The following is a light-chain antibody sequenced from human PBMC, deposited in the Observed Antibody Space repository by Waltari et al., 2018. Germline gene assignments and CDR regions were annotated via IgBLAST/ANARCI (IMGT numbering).Light chain of an antibody. V-gene: IGKV4-1*01. J-gene: IGKJ4*01. CDR3: QQYDELPLT. Sequence: FYSRNRKNNVAWYQQRPGQPPRLLIFWGSTRESGVPDRFSGSGSGTDVTLTISSLQAEDVAVYYCQQYDELPLTFGGGTKVEIK. CDR1: FYSRNRKNN. CDR2: WGS.